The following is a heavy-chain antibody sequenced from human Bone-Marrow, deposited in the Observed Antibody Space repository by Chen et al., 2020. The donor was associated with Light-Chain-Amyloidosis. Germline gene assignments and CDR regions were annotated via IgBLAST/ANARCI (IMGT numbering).Heavy chain of an antibody. D-gene: IGHD3-10*01. CDR2: IYYSGST. Sequence: QVQLQESGPGLVKPSETLSLTCTVSGYSISSGYYWGWIRQPPGKGLEWIGSIYYSGSTYYNPSLKSRVTISVDTSKNQFSLKLSSVTAADTAVYYCARARLNMVRGVAPYYFDYWGQGTLVTVSS. J-gene: IGHJ4*02. V-gene: IGHV4-38-2*02. CDR1: GYSISSGYY. CDR3: ARARLNMVRGVAPYYFDY.